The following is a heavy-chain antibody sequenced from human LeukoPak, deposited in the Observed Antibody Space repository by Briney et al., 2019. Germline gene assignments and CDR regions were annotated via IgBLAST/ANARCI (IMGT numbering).Heavy chain of an antibody. J-gene: IGHJ4*02. Sequence: SETLSLTCTVSGASISSRNYYWGWIRQPPGKGLEWIGSIFHSGSTYYSPSLKSRVTISLDTSTNRVSLKLNSVTAADTAVYYCAKTYSGSYSPFDPWGQGTLVTVSS. V-gene: IGHV4-39*01. CDR3: AKTYSGSYSPFDP. CDR1: GASISSRNYY. D-gene: IGHD1-26*01. CDR2: IFHSGST.